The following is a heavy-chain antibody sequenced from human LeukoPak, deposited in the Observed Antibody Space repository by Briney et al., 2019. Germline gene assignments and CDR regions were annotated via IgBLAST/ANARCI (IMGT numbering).Heavy chain of an antibody. CDR3: ARNWFDP. Sequence: GGSLRPSCAASGFTVSSDYMSWVRQAPGKGLEWVSVIYSGGSTYYADSVKGRFTISRDKSKNTVYLQMNSLRFEDTAMYYCARNWFDPWGQGTLVTVSS. CDR2: IYSGGST. J-gene: IGHJ5*02. CDR1: GFTVSSDY. V-gene: IGHV3-53*05.